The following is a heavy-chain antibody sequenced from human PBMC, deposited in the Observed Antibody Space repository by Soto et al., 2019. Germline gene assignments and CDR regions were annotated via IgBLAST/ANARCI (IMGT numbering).Heavy chain of an antibody. V-gene: IGHV1-69*12. CDR3: ARVHDYVWGSYRFTD. CDR1: GGTFSSYA. CDR2: IIPIFGTA. Sequence: QVQLVQSGAEVKKPGSSVKVSCKASGGTFSSYAISWVRQAPGQGLEWMGGIIPIFGTANYAQKFQGRVTITAAESTSTAYMELSSLRSEATAVYYCARVHDYVWGSYRFTDWGQGTLVTVSS. D-gene: IGHD3-16*02. J-gene: IGHJ4*02.